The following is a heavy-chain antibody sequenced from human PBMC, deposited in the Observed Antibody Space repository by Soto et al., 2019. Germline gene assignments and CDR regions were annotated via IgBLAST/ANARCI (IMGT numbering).Heavy chain of an antibody. CDR2: ISGSGGST. Sequence: GESLRLSCAASGFTFSSYAMSWVRQAPGKGLEWVSAISGSGGSTYYADSVKGRFTISRDNSKNTLYLQMNSLRAEDTAVYYCAKSPQPDYGDYGRYFDYWGQGTLVTVSS. V-gene: IGHV3-23*01. J-gene: IGHJ4*02. D-gene: IGHD4-17*01. CDR3: AKSPQPDYGDYGRYFDY. CDR1: GFTFSSYA.